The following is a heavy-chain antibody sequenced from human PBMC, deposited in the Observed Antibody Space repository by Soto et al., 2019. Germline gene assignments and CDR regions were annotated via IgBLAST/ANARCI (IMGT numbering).Heavy chain of an antibody. CDR1: GGSISSGEYY. Sequence: QVQLQESGPRLVKPSQTLSLICTVSGGSISSGEYYWSWIRQPPGKGLEWSGYIYYSGSTYYNPSLTSRVTISVDTSTNQFSLKLSSVTAADTAVYYCARVGKVADVRPYFYHAMDVWGQGTTVTVSS. J-gene: IGHJ6*02. D-gene: IGHD6-19*01. CDR3: ARVGKVADVRPYFYHAMDV. CDR2: IYYSGST. V-gene: IGHV4-30-4*01.